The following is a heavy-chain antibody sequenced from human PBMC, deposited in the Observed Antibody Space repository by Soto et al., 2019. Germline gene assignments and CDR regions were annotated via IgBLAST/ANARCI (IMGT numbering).Heavy chain of an antibody. CDR1: GFTFSSVA. J-gene: IGHJ4*02. V-gene: IGHV3-23*01. D-gene: IGHD6-6*01. CDR3: ARVQYSASRFDY. CDR2: ISGNAANT. Sequence: GGSLRLSCAASGFTFSSVAMSWVRQAPGRGLEWVSSISGNAANTYYADSVRGRFTISRDSSKNTLYLQMNSLRAEDTAIYYCARVQYSASRFDYWGQGTLVTVSS.